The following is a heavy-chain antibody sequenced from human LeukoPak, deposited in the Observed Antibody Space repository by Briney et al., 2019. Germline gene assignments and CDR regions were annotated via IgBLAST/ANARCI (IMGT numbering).Heavy chain of an antibody. CDR3: ARASRYCSSTSCWYWFDP. J-gene: IGHJ5*02. Sequence: GRSLRLSCAASGFTFSSYAMHWVRQAPGKGLEWVAVISYDGSNKYYADSVKGRFTISRDNSKNTLYLQMNSLRAEDTAVYYCARASRYCSSTSCWYWFDPWGQGTPVTVSS. D-gene: IGHD2-2*01. V-gene: IGHV3-30*04. CDR2: ISYDGSNK. CDR1: GFTFSSYA.